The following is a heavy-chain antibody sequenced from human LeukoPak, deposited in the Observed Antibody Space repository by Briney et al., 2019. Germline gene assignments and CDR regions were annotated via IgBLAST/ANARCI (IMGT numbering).Heavy chain of an antibody. CDR1: GFTCSSYE. CDR3: AREIRGFFDY. Sequence: GGSLRLSCAASGFTCSSYEMNWVRQAPGKGLEWVSYISSSGSTIYYADSVKGRFTISRDNAKNSLYLKMNSLRAEDTAVYYCAREIRGFFDYWGQGTLVTVSS. J-gene: IGHJ4*02. CDR2: ISSSGSTI. V-gene: IGHV3-48*03. D-gene: IGHD3-10*01.